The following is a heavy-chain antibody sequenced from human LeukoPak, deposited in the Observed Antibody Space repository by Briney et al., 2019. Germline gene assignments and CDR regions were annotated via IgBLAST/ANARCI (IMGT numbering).Heavy chain of an antibody. V-gene: IGHV4-59*01. CDR3: ARDFAMVRGVMTDYGMDV. D-gene: IGHD3-10*01. Sequence: PSETLSLTCTVSGGSISSYYWSWIRQPPGKGLEWIGYIYCSGSTNYNPSLKSRVTISVDTSKNQFSLKLSSVTAADTAVYYCARDFAMVRGVMTDYGMDVWGKGTTVTVSS. CDR2: IYCSGST. CDR1: GGSISSYY. J-gene: IGHJ6*04.